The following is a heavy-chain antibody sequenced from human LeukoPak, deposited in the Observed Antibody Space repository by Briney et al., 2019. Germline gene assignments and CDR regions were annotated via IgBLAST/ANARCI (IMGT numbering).Heavy chain of an antibody. CDR3: ARDSWGYCSGGSCYLAL. J-gene: IGHJ4*02. V-gene: IGHV3-7*01. CDR1: GFTFSSYW. D-gene: IGHD2-15*01. CDR2: IKQDGSEK. Sequence: GGSLRLSCAASGFTFSSYWMSWVRQAPGKGLEWVANIKQDGSEKYYVDSVKGRFTISRDNAKNSLYLQMNSLRAEDTAVYYCARDSWGYCSGGSCYLALWGQGTLVTVSS.